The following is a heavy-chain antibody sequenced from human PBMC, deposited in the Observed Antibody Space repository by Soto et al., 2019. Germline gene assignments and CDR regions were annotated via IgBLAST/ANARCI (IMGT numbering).Heavy chain of an antibody. V-gene: IGHV1-2*02. J-gene: IGHJ4*02. CDR2: INPNSGGT. Sequence: QVQLVQSGAEVKKPGASVKVSCKASGYTFTGYYMHWVRQAPGQGLEWMGWINPNSGGTNYAQKCQGRVTRSRDTPISTAYMELSRLRSDDTAVYYCAGELGEGGFDYWGQGTLVTVSS. D-gene: IGHD3-16*01. CDR1: GYTFTGYY. CDR3: AGELGEGGFDY.